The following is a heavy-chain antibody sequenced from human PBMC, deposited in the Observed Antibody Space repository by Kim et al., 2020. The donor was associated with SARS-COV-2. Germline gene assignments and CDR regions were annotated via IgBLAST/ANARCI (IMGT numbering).Heavy chain of an antibody. V-gene: IGHV3-9*01. J-gene: IGHJ4*02. CDR1: GFTFDDYA. D-gene: IGHD6-19*01. Sequence: GGSLRLSCAASGFTFDDYAMHWVRQAPGKGLEWVSGSSWNSGSIGYADSVNGRFTISRDNAKNSLYLQMNSLRAEDTALYYCAKEHRSGWYHRWGQGTLVTVSS. CDR2: SSWNSGSI. CDR3: AKEHRSGWYHR.